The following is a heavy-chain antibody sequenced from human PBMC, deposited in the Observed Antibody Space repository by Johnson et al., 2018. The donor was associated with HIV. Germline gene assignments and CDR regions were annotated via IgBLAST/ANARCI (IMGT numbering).Heavy chain of an antibody. CDR2: INAGGDT. V-gene: IGHV3-30*04. D-gene: IGHD1-14*01. J-gene: IGHJ3*02. CDR3: ARAGKTVTFDI. CDR1: GFTFSSYA. Sequence: QVQLVESGGGVVQPGRSLRLSCAASGFTFSSYAIHWVRQAPGKGLEWVAVINAGGDTYYADSVKGRFTISRDNAKNTLYLQMNSLRAEDTAVYYCARAGKTVTFDIWGEGTMVTVSS.